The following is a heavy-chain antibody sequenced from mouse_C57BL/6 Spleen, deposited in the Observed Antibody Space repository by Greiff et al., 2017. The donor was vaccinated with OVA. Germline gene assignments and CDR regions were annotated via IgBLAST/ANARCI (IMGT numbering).Heavy chain of an antibody. V-gene: IGHV1-53*01. J-gene: IGHJ3*01. CDR1: GYTFTSYW. CDR2: INPSNGGT. CDR3: ARLIYDALAWFAY. Sequence: VQLQQPGTELVKPGASVKLSCKASGYTFTSYWMHWVKQRPGQGLEWIGNINPSNGGTNYNEKFKSKATLTVDKSSSTAYMQLSSLTSEDSAVYYCARLIYDALAWFAYWGQGTLVTVSA. D-gene: IGHD2-3*01.